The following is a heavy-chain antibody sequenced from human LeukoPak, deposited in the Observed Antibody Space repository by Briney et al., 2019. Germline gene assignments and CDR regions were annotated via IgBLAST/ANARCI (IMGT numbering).Heavy chain of an antibody. CDR3: ARTAARRFDY. V-gene: IGHV1-46*01. D-gene: IGHD6-6*01. Sequence: ASVKVSCKASGYTLPSYFMHWVRQAPGQGLEWMGIINPTGGSTTYAQKLQGRVTMTRDASTSTVYMELSSLRSDDTAVYYCARTAARRFDYWGQGTLVTVSS. J-gene: IGHJ4*02. CDR1: GYTLPSYF. CDR2: INPTGGST.